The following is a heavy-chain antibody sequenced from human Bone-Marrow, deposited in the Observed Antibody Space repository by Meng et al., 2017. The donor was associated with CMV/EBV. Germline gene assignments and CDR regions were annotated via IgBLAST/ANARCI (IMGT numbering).Heavy chain of an antibody. CDR3: ARWEIVDAFDI. CDR2: ISSSSTI. J-gene: IGHJ3*02. CDR1: GFTFDDYG. V-gene: IGHV3-69-1*01. Sequence: GGSLRLSCAASGFTFDDYGMSWVRQAPGKGLEWVSSISSSSTIYYADSVKGRFTISRDNAKNSLYLQMNSLRAEDTAVYYCARWEIVDAFDIWGQGTMVTVS. D-gene: IGHD5-12*01.